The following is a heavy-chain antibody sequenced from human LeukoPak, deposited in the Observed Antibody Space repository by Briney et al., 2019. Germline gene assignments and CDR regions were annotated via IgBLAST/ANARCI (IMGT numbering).Heavy chain of an antibody. D-gene: IGHD3-10*01. CDR2: ISGSGGNT. CDR1: GFIFSTYA. V-gene: IGHV3-23*01. CDR3: AKRLTSGSTLGAFDI. Sequence: GGSLRLSCAASGFIFSTYAMSWVRQAPGKGLEWVSGISGSGGNTYYADSVKGRLTISRDNFKNTLHLQMSSLRVEDTAVYYCAKRLTSGSTLGAFDIWGQGIMVTVSS. J-gene: IGHJ3*02.